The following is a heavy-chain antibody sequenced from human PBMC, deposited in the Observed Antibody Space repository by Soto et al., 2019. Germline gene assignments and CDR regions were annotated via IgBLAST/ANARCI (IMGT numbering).Heavy chain of an antibody. J-gene: IGHJ4*02. CDR1: GYTFTSYA. V-gene: IGHV1-3*05. CDR2: SNAGNGNT. D-gene: IGHD2-21*02. Sequence: QVQLVQSGAEEKKPGASVKVSCKASGYTFTSYAMHWVRQAPGQRLEWMGWSNAGNGNTKYSQKFQGRVTITRDTSASTAYMELSSLRSEATAVYYCARSIVVVTALDYWGQGTLVTVSS. CDR3: ARSIVVVTALDY.